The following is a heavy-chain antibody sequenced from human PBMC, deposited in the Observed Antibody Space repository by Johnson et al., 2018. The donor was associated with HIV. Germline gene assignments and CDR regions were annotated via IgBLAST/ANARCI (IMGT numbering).Heavy chain of an antibody. V-gene: IGHV3-30*04. CDR2: IASDKTNK. J-gene: IGHJ3*02. D-gene: IGHD3-16*01. CDR3: ASPGPRGIEDAFDI. CDR1: YI. Sequence: YILHWVRQAPGKGLEWVAIIASDKTNKSYADSVKGRFSISRDNSRNMLHLQMNSLRLEDTAVYYCASPGPRGIEDAFDIWGQGTMVTVSS.